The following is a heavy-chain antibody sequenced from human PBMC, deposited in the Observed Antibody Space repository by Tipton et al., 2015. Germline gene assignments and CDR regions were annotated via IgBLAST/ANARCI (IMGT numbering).Heavy chain of an antibody. D-gene: IGHD1-26*01. CDR1: GGTFSSYA. CDR2: IIPIFGTT. Sequence: QLVQSGPEVKKPGSSVKVSCKASGGTFSSYAISWVRQAPGQGLERMGGIIPIFGTTNYAQKFQGRVTITADESTSTAYMELSSLRSEDTAVYYCARGGDSEFHPVDYWGQGTLVTVSS. V-gene: IGHV1-69*01. J-gene: IGHJ4*02. CDR3: ARGGDSEFHPVDY.